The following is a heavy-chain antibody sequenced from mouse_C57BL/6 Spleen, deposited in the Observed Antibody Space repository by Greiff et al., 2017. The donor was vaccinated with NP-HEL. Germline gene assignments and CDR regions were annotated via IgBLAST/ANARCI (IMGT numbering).Heavy chain of an antibody. CDR2: ISSGSSTI. CDR1: GFTFSDYG. V-gene: IGHV5-17*01. J-gene: IGHJ1*03. D-gene: IGHD4-1*01. CDR3: ARRTGTMGYFDV. Sequence: EVHLVESGGGLVKPGGSLKLSCAASGFTFSDYGMHWVRQAPEKGLEWVAYISSGSSTIYYADTVKGRFTISRDNAKNTLFLQMTSLRSEDTAMYYCARRTGTMGYFDVWGTGTTVTVSS.